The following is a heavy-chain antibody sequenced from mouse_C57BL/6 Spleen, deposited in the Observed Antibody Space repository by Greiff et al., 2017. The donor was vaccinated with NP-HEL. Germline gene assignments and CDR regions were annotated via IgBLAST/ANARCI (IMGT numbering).Heavy chain of an antibody. D-gene: IGHD2-4*01. CDR2: IWSGGST. CDR1: GFSLTSYG. Sequence: VQLQESGPGLVQPSQSLSITCTVSGFSLTSYGVHWVRQSPGKGLEWLGVIWSGGSTDYNAAFISRLSISKDNSKSQVFFKMNSLQADDTAIYYCARPYYDYEGVFAYWGQGTLVTVSA. V-gene: IGHV2-2*01. J-gene: IGHJ3*01. CDR3: ARPYYDYEGVFAY.